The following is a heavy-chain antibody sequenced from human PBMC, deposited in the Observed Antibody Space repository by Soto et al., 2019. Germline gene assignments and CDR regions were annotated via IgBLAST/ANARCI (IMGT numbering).Heavy chain of an antibody. V-gene: IGHV4-34*01. CDR3: ATGSGSYRNWFDP. CDR1: GGSFSGYY. D-gene: IGHD1-26*01. Sequence: KTSETLSLTCAVYGGSFSGYYWSWIRQPPGKGLEWIGEINHSGGTNYNPSLKSRVTISVDTSKNQFSLKLSSVTAADTAVYYCATGSGSYRNWFDPWGQGTLVTVSS. J-gene: IGHJ5*02. CDR2: INHSGGT.